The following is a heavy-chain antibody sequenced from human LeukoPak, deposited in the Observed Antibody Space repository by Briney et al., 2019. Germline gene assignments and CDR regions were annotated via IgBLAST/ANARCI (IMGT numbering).Heavy chain of an antibody. V-gene: IGHV1-2*02. CDR2: IDPNTGRT. CDR3: ARTPVTVIRGVIEDGMDV. D-gene: IGHD3-10*01. J-gene: IGHJ6*02. Sequence: GASVKVSCKPSGYTFTDYYLHWVRQAPGQGLEWMGWIDPNTGRTNYAENLQGRVTMTRDTSISTAYMDLSRLGSDDTAVYYCARTPVTVIRGVIEDGMDVWGQGTTVTVSS. CDR1: GYTFTDYY.